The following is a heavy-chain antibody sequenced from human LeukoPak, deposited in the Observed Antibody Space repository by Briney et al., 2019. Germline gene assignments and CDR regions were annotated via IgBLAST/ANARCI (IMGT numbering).Heavy chain of an antibody. J-gene: IGHJ4*02. Sequence: ASVKVSCKASGYRFTSSGISWVRQAPGQGLEWMGWISGYNGETNYVQKFQGRVTMTTDSSTSTAYMELRSLRSDDMAVYYCAKDLLAVVPAATVDYWGQGTLVTVSS. CDR2: ISGYNGET. CDR1: GYRFTSSG. V-gene: IGHV1-18*03. CDR3: AKDLLAVVPAATVDY. D-gene: IGHD2-2*01.